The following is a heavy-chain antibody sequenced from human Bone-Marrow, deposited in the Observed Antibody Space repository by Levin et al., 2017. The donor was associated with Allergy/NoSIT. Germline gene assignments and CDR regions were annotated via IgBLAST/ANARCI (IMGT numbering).Heavy chain of an antibody. J-gene: IGHJ4*02. CDR1: GFTVSGNY. Sequence: GGSLRLSCAASGFTVSGNYLGWVRQAPGKGLEWVSIIYSGGSTYYADPVKGRFTISRDNSKNTLYLQMSSLRAEDTAMYYCARRFSTNWGFEYWGQGTLVTVSS. D-gene: IGHD7-27*01. V-gene: IGHV3-53*01. CDR2: IYSGGST. CDR3: ARRFSTNWGFEY.